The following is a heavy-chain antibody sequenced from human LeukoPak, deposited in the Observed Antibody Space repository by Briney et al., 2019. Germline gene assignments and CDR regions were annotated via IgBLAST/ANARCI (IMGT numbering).Heavy chain of an antibody. CDR3: ARSITIFGVVTKNWFDP. D-gene: IGHD3-3*01. CDR1: GGSFSGYY. CDR2: INHSGST. J-gene: IGHJ5*02. V-gene: IGHV4-34*01. Sequence: PSETLSLTCAVYGGSFSGYYWSWIRQPPGKGLEWIGEINHSGSTNYNPSLKSRVTISVDTSKNQFSLKLSSVTAADTAVYYCARSITIFGVVTKNWFDPWGQGTLVTVSS.